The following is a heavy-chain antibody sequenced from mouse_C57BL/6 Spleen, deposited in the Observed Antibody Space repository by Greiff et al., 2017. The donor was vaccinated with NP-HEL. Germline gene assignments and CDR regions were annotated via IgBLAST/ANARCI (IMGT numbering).Heavy chain of an antibody. CDR2: IYPGDGDT. Sequence: VKLMESGPELVKPGASVKISCKASGYAFSSSWMNWVKQRPGKGLEWIGRIYPGDGDTNYNGKFKGKATLTADKSSSTAYMQLSSLTSEDSAVYFCAREVVAQYYFDYWGQGTTLTVSS. D-gene: IGHD1-3*01. CDR1: GYAFSSSW. J-gene: IGHJ2*01. CDR3: AREVVAQYYFDY. V-gene: IGHV1-82*01.